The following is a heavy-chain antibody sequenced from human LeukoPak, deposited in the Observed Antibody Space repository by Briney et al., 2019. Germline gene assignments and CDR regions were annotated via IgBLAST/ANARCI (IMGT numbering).Heavy chain of an antibody. CDR3: ATLEIGDYYFDY. J-gene: IGHJ4*02. CDR1: GGSISSRPYY. CDR2: ISYRGSI. D-gene: IGHD3-16*01. V-gene: IGHV4-39*01. Sequence: KPSETLSLTCTVSGGSISSRPYYWGWVRQPPGQGLEWIGSISYRGSIHYNPSLKSRVTISVDTSRNHFSLRLSSVTAADTAVYYCATLEIGDYYFDYWGQGTLVTVSS.